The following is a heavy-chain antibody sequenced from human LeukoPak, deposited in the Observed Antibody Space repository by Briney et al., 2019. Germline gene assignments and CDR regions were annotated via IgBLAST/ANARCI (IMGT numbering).Heavy chain of an antibody. Sequence: GGPLRLSCAASGFIFSTYGMHWLRQAPGKGLEWVAFIRYDGSNKYYADSVKGRFTISRDTSKTTLYLQMNSLSADDTTVYYWAKRDRIAARPPPYWYYDLWGGGTLVAVSS. D-gene: IGHD6-6*01. J-gene: IGHJ2*01. V-gene: IGHV3-30*02. CDR3: AKRDRIAARPPPYWYYDL. CDR1: GFIFSTYG. CDR2: IRYDGSNK.